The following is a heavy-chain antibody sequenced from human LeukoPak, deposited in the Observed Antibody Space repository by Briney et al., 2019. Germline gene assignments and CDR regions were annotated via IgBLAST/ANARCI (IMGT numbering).Heavy chain of an antibody. CDR3: ARGVYYYDSSGYYGWSFDY. J-gene: IGHJ4*02. CDR1: GYTLTSYA. CDR2: INTNTGNP. D-gene: IGHD3-22*01. V-gene: IGHV7-4-1*02. Sequence: GASVKVSCKASGYTLTSYAMNWVRQAPGQGLEWMGWINTNTGNPTYAQGFTGRFVFSLDTSVSTAYLQISSLKAEDTAVYYCARGVYYYDSSGYYGWSFDYWGQGTLVTVSS.